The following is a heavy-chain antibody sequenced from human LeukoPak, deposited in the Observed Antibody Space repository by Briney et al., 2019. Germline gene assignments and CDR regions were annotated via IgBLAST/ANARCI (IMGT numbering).Heavy chain of an antibody. CDR2: IWYDGSNK. J-gene: IGHJ4*01. V-gene: IGHV3-33*01. CDR1: GFTFSSYG. D-gene: IGHD3-22*01. Sequence: GGSLRLSCAASGFTFSSYGMHWVRQAPGKGLEWVAVIWYDGSNKYYADSVKGRFTISRDNSKNTLYLQMNSLRAEDTAVYYCARDSDYDSSGYYLFDYWGRNPGHRLL. CDR3: ARDSDYDSSGYYLFDY.